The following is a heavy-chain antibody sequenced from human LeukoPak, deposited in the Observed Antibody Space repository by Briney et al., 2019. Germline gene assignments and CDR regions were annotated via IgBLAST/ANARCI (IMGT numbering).Heavy chain of an antibody. Sequence: PSETLSLTCTVSGGSISSSSYYWGWIRQPPGKGLEWIGSIYYSGSTYYNPSLKSRVTISVDTSKNQFSLKLSSVTAADTAVYYCARSSIPPPNWFDPWGQGTLVTVSS. CDR1: GGSISSSSYY. J-gene: IGHJ5*02. CDR2: IYYSGST. D-gene: IGHD2-2*01. V-gene: IGHV4-39*07. CDR3: ARSSIPPPNWFDP.